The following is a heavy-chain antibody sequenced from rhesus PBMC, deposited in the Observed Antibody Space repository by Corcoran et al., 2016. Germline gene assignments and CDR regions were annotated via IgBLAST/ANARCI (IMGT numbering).Heavy chain of an antibody. Sequence: QVQLQESGPGLVKPSETLSLTCAVSGGSISSNYWSWIRQSPGKGLEWIGYIYGGSGTTAYNPSLKRRVTISTDTSKNHFSLKLSSVPAADTAVYYCSSPGGSLDVWGRGVLVTVSS. J-gene: IGHJ5-2*02. D-gene: IGHD1-38*01. CDR1: GGSISSNY. V-gene: IGHV4-160*01. CDR2: IYGGSGTT. CDR3: SSPGGSLDV.